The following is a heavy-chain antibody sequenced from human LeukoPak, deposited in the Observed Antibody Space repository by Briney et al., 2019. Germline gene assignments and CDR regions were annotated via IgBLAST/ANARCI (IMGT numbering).Heavy chain of an antibody. Sequence: GGSLRLSCAASGFTFSSYGTHWVRQAPGKGLEWVAVIWYDGSNKYYADSVKGRFTISRDNSKNTLYLQMNSLRAEDTAVYYCARDPVTMVRGVIIPPYYYYGMDVWGQGTTVTVSS. CDR2: IWYDGSNK. J-gene: IGHJ6*02. V-gene: IGHV3-33*01. CDR1: GFTFSSYG. CDR3: ARDPVTMVRGVIIPPYYYYGMDV. D-gene: IGHD3-10*01.